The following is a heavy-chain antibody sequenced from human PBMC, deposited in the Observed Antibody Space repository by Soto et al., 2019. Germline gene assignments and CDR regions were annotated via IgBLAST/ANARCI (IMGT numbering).Heavy chain of an antibody. CDR3: VKDDGGYPSTAPH. CDR1: GITISNYP. V-gene: IGHV3-23*04. J-gene: IGHJ4*02. D-gene: IGHD4-17*01. CDR2: ISGSGDTT. Sequence: EVRLVESGGGLVQPGGSLRLSCAASGITISNYPLSWVRQAPGKGRDWVSGISGSGDTTYYADSAKGRFTISKDISKNSLLLQLDSLRVEDSALYFCVKDDGGYPSTAPHWGQGTLVTVSP.